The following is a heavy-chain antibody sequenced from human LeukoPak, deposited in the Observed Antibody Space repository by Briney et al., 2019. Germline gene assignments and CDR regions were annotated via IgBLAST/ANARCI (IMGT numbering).Heavy chain of an antibody. J-gene: IGHJ5*02. CDR3: ARDIIQWLENWFDP. CDR2: IIPIFGTT. V-gene: IGHV1-69*06. CDR1: GGDFSNYG. D-gene: IGHD6-19*01. Sequence: GASVKVSCKASGGDFSNYGITWVRQAPGQGLEWMGGIIPIFGTTNYAHNFQGRVTITADKSTSTAYMELSSLRSEDTAVYYCARDIIQWLENWFDPWGQGTLVTVSS.